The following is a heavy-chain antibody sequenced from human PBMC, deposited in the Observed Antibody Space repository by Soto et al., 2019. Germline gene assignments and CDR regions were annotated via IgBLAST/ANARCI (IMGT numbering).Heavy chain of an antibody. J-gene: IGHJ2*01. CDR2: ISGSGGST. CDR1: GFTFSSYT. D-gene: IGHD1-26*01. V-gene: IGHV3-23*01. CDR3: AEGRKNGIGYWYFDL. Sequence: GGSLRLSCAASGFTFSSYTMSWVRQAPGKGLEWVSAISGSGGSTYYADSVKGRFTISRDNSKNTLYLQMNSLRAEDTAVYYGAEGRKNGIGYWYFDLWGRGTLVTVSS.